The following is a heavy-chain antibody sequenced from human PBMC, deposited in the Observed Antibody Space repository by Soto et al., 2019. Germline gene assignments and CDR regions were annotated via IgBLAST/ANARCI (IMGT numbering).Heavy chain of an antibody. D-gene: IGHD2-15*01. CDR3: ARGVVVASQYDY. V-gene: IGHV4-59*01. CDR2: IYYSGST. Sequence: SETLSLTCTVSGGSISSYYWSWIRQPPGKGLEWIGYIYYSGSTNYNPSLKSRVTISVDTSKNQFSLKLSSVTAADTAMYYCARGVVVASQYDYWGQGTLVPVSS. CDR1: GGSISSYY. J-gene: IGHJ4*02.